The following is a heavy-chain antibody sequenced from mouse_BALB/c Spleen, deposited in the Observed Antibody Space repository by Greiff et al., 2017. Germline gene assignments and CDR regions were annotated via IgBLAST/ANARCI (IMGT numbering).Heavy chain of an antibody. J-gene: IGHJ4*01. Sequence: VQLQQSGPGLVKPSQSLSLTCSVTGYSITSGYYWNWIRQFPGNKLEWMGYISYDGSNNYNPSLKNRISITRDTSKNQFFLKLNSVTTEDTATYYCARRDGYYEGYAMDYWGQGTSVTVSS. CDR1: GYSITSGYY. D-gene: IGHD2-3*01. CDR3: ARRDGYYEGYAMDY. V-gene: IGHV3-6*02. CDR2: ISYDGSN.